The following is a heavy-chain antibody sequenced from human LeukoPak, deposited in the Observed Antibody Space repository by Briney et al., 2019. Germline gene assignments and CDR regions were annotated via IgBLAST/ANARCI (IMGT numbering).Heavy chain of an antibody. J-gene: IGHJ6*02. CDR1: GYTFTSYG. D-gene: IGHD1-26*01. CDR3: ARENLELYYYYGMDV. V-gene: IGHV1-18*01. Sequence: ASVKVSCKASGYTFTSYGISWVRQAPGQGLEWMGSISAYNGNTNYAQKLQGRVTMTTDTSTSTAYMELRSLRSDDTAVYYCARENLELYYYYGMDVWGQGTTVTVSS. CDR2: ISAYNGNT.